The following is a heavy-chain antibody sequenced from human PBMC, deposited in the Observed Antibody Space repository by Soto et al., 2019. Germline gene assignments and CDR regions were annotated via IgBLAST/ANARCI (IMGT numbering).Heavy chain of an antibody. J-gene: IGHJ5*02. CDR3: ARDGHSSSWYYPRENWFDP. V-gene: IGHV4-30-4*01. CDR2: IYYSGST. CDR1: GFSISRVAYY. D-gene: IGHD6-13*01. Sequence: PSETLSLPCPFSGFSISRVAYYCIWLLPPPGKGLAWIGYIYYSGSTYYNPSLKSRVTISVDTSKNQFSLKLSSVTAADTAVYYCARDGHSSSWYYPRENWFDPWGQGTLVTVSS.